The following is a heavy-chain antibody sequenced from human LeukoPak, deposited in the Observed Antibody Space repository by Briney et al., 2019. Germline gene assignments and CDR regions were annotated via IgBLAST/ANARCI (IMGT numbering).Heavy chain of an antibody. V-gene: IGHV3-53*01. Sequence: GGSLRLSCAASGFTITTNYMNWVRQAPGKGLEWVSVIYGGDETNYADSVKGRFTISRDNSKNTLYLQMNSLRAEDTAVYYCAKTGGITMIATIDYWGQGTLVTVSS. D-gene: IGHD3-22*01. CDR2: IYGGDET. CDR3: AKTGGITMIATIDY. J-gene: IGHJ4*02. CDR1: GFTITTNY.